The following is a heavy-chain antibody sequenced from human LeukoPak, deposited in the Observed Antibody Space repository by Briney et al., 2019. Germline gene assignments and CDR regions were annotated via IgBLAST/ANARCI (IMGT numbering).Heavy chain of an antibody. CDR2: MYYSGSA. V-gene: IGHV4-59*08. D-gene: IGHD3-10*01. CDR3: ARGLWFGSETYFDY. Sequence: PSETLSLTCTVSGGSITDYYWSWIRHSSGKGLEWIGYMYYSGSAYYSPSLKTRVTISVDTSKNQFSLKLTSVTAADTAVYYCARGLWFGSETYFDYWGQGTLVTVSS. J-gene: IGHJ4*02. CDR1: GGSITDYY.